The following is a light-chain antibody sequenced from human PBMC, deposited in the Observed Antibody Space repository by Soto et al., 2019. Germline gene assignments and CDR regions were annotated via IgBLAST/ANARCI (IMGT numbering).Light chain of an antibody. CDR1: QNVLHNSNNKNY. J-gene: IGKJ5*01. CDR3: QQYYTTPPIT. CDR2: WAS. V-gene: IGKV4-1*01. Sequence: DIVMTQSPDSLAVSLGERATINCKSSQNVLHNSNNKNYLAWYQQKPGQPPKLLIYWASNRQSGAPDRFSGSGSGTDFTLTISSLQAEDVAVYYCQQYYTTPPITFGQGTRLEIK.